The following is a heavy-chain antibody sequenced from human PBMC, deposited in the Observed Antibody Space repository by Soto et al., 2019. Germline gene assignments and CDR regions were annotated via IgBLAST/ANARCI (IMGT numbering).Heavy chain of an antibody. CDR2: IYYSGST. J-gene: IGHJ5*02. D-gene: IGHD1-1*01. V-gene: IGHV4-59*01. Sequence: LSLTCTVSGGSISSYYWSWIRQPPGKGLEWIGYIYYSGSTNYNPSLKSRVTISVDTSKNQFSLKLSSVTAADTAVYYCARASTGTRVNWFDPWGQGTLVT. CDR1: GGSISSYY. CDR3: ARASTGTRVNWFDP.